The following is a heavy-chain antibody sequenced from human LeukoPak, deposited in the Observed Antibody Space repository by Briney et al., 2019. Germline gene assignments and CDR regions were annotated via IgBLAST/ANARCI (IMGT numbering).Heavy chain of an antibody. J-gene: IGHJ4*02. Sequence: PGESLRPSCAASGFTFSTYNMNWVRQAPGKGLEWVSSITSSSSYIYYADSVKGRFTISRDNAKNSLYLQMNSLRAEDTAVYYCAKNIAARQRRAFDYWGQGTLVTVSS. V-gene: IGHV3-21*01. CDR2: ITSSSSYI. CDR1: GFTFSTYN. D-gene: IGHD6-6*01. CDR3: AKNIAARQRRAFDY.